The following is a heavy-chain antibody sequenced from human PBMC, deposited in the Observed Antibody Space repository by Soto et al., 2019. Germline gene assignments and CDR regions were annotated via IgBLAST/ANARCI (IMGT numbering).Heavy chain of an antibody. CDR3: AREKYSSSPEAFDI. CDR2: IYYSGST. V-gene: IGHV4-61*01. D-gene: IGHD6-13*01. J-gene: IGHJ3*02. CDR1: GGSVSSGSYC. Sequence: SETLSVTCTVSGGSVSSGSYCWICIRKPPGKGLEWIGYIYYSGSTNYNPSLKSRVTISVDTSKNQFSLKLSSVTAADTAVYYCAREKYSSSPEAFDIWGQGTMVTVSS.